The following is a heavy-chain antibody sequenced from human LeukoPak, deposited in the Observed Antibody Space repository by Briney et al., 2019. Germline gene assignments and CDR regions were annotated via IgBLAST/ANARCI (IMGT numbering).Heavy chain of an antibody. CDR2: ISSNGGST. V-gene: IGHV3-64D*06. J-gene: IGHJ4*02. Sequence: PGGSLRLSCSASGFTFSSYAMHWVRQAPGKGLEYVSAISSNGGSTYYADSVKGRFTISRDNSKHTLYLQMSSLRAEDTAVYYCVKESVTMVRGDPGDYWGQGTLVTVSS. D-gene: IGHD3-10*01. CDR1: GFTFSSYA. CDR3: VKESVTMVRGDPGDY.